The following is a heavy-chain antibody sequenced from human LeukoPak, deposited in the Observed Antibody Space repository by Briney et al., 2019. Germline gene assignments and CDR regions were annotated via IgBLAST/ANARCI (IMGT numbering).Heavy chain of an antibody. J-gene: IGHJ6*02. D-gene: IGHD1-26*01. V-gene: IGHV3-33*01. CDR3: ARAVPRWDNGMDV. CDR2: IWYDGSNK. Sequence: GRSLRLSCAASGFTFSIYGMHWVRQAPGKGLEWVAVIWYDGSNKYYADSVKGRFTISRDNSKNTLYLQMNSLRAEDTAVYYCARAVPRWDNGMDVWGQGTTVTVSS. CDR1: GFTFSIYG.